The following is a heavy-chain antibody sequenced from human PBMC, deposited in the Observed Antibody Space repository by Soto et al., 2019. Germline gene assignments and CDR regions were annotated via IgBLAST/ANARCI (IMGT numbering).Heavy chain of an antibody. CDR3: AVGNGAAIRYYGMDV. CDR1: GGTFSSYT. Sequence: ASVKVSCKASGGTFSSYTISWVRQAPGQGLEWMGRIIPILGIANYAQKFQGRVTITADKSTSTAYMELSSLRSEDTAVYYCAVGNGAAIRYYGMDVWGQGTTVTVSS. D-gene: IGHD5-12*01. V-gene: IGHV1-69*02. CDR2: IIPILGIA. J-gene: IGHJ6*02.